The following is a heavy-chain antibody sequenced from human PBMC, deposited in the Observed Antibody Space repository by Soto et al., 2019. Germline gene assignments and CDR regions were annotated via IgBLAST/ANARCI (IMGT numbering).Heavy chain of an antibody. V-gene: IGHV1-2*02. CDR1: GYTFTDYY. Sequence: GASVKVSCKASGYTFTDYYMFFLRQAPGQGLEWVGWINTKNGATDSPQKFHGRVTVTRDKSISTVYMDLYSLTSDDTAVYYCARDLVTHDDSRAFDYWGQGSLVTVSS. CDR2: INTKNGAT. CDR3: ARDLVTHDDSRAFDY. J-gene: IGHJ4*02. D-gene: IGHD3-16*02.